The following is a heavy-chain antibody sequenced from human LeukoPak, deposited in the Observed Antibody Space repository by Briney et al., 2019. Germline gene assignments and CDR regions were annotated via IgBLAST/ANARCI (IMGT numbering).Heavy chain of an antibody. D-gene: IGHD2-2*02. J-gene: IGHJ5*02. V-gene: IGHV1-8*01. CDR1: GYTFTSYD. Sequence: ASVKVSCKASGYTFTSYDINWVRQATGQGLEWMGWMNPNSGNTGYAQKFQGRVTMTRNTSISTAYMELSSLRSEDTAVYYCARGERFVVVPAAILGYNWFDPWGQGTLVTVSS. CDR3: ARGERFVVVPAAILGYNWFDP. CDR2: MNPNSGNT.